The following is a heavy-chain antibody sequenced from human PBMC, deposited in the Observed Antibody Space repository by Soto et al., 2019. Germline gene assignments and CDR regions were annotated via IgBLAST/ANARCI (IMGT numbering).Heavy chain of an antibody. CDR2: IHSSGST. J-gene: IGHJ5*02. D-gene: IGHD3-22*01. CDR3: AREDRNYYDSSGYYH. Sequence: SETLSLTCTVSGGSISSGSYYWSWIRQHPGKGLEWIGYIHSSGSTYYNPSLKSRVTISVDTSKTQFSLKLSSVTAADPAVYYCAREDRNYYDSSGYYHWGQGTLVTVSS. V-gene: IGHV4-31*03. CDR1: GGSISSGSYY.